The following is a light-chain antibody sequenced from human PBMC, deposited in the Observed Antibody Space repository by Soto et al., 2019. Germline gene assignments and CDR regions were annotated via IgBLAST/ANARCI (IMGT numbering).Light chain of an antibody. J-gene: IGLJ2*01. CDR3: VAWDDSLNGVI. Sequence: QSALTQPPSASGTPGQRVTISCSGSSSNIGSNSVNWYQQLPGTAPKLLIYINNQRPSGVPDRFSGSKSGTSASLAISGLQSEDEADYYCVAWDDSLNGVIFGGGTKLTVL. CDR1: SSNIGSNS. CDR2: INN. V-gene: IGLV1-44*01.